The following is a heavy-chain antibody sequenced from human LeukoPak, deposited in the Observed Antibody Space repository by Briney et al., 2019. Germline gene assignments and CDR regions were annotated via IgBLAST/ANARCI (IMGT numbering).Heavy chain of an antibody. D-gene: IGHD6-13*01. J-gene: IGHJ4*02. CDR2: IYYSGST. CDR1: GFTFSSDA. V-gene: IGHV4-59*12. Sequence: GSLRLSCAASGFTFSSDAMSWVRQAPGKGLEWIGYIYYSGSTNYNPSLKSRVTISVDTSKNQFSLKLSSVTAADTAVYYCARDTGAIAAAGIDYWGQGTLVTVSS. CDR3: ARDTGAIAAAGIDY.